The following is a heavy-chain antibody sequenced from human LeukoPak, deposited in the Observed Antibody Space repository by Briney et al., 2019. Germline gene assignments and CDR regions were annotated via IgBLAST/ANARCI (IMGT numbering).Heavy chain of an antibody. CDR1: GGSISSSNW. Sequence: SETLSLTCAVSGGSISSSNWWSWIRQPPGKGLEWLGYIYHSGSTNYNPSLKSRVTISVDTSKNQFSLKLNSVTAADTAVYYCARESDSSGYYYFDYWGQGTLVTVSS. D-gene: IGHD3-22*01. V-gene: IGHV4-4*02. J-gene: IGHJ4*02. CDR3: ARESDSSGYYYFDY. CDR2: IYHSGST.